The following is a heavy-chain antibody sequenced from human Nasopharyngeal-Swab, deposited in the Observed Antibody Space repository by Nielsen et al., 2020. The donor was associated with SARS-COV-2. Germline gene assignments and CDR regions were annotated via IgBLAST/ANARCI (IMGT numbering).Heavy chain of an antibody. V-gene: IGHV3-74*01. CDR3: VREGASYWYFDL. J-gene: IGHJ2*01. CDR1: GFTFSSYW. D-gene: IGHD4/OR15-4a*01. CDR2: ISSDGSTT. Sequence: GGSLRLSCAASGFTFSSYWMHWVRQAPGKGLEYISRISSDGSTTTYADSVKGRFTVSRDNAKNTLFLQMNGLRVEDTAVYSCVREGASYWYFDLWGRGTLVAVSS.